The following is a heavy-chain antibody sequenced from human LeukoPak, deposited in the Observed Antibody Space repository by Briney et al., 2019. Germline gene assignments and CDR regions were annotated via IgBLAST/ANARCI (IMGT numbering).Heavy chain of an antibody. V-gene: IGHV3-15*01. Sequence: GGSLRLSCAASGFTFINAWMSWVRQAPGKGLEWVGRIKSKTDGGTTDYAAPVKGRFIISRDDSKNTLYLQMNSLKTEDTAVYYCTTALAFYDGSGSINYYFDYWGQGTRVTVSS. J-gene: IGHJ4*02. CDR3: TTALAFYDGSGSINYYFDY. CDR1: GFTFINAW. D-gene: IGHD3-22*01. CDR2: IKSKTDGGTT.